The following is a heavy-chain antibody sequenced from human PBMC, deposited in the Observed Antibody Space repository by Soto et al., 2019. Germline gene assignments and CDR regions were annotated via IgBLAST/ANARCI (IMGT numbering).Heavy chain of an antibody. CDR1: GDSIGSYY. CDR3: ARVKGVTYYAISTGPSYFDF. CDR2: IYYSGST. D-gene: IGHD3-9*01. Sequence: SETLSLTCTVSGDSIGSYYWSWIRQPPGKGLEWIGNIYYSGSTSYNPALKSRVTISIDTSKNQFSLNLSSVTAADTAVYYCARVKGVTYYAISTGPSYFDFWGQGTLVTVSS. J-gene: IGHJ4*02. V-gene: IGHV4-59*01.